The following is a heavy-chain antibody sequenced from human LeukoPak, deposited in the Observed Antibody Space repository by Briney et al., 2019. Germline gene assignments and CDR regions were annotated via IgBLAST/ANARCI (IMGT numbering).Heavy chain of an antibody. J-gene: IGHJ4*02. V-gene: IGHV1-69*04. Sequence: PVKVSCKASGGTFSSYAISWVRQAPGQGLEWMGRIIPIFGIANYAQKFQGRVTITADKSTSTAYMELSSLRSEDTAVYYCARALEAGGDDSLLGYWGQGTLVTVSS. CDR1: GGTFSSYA. CDR2: IIPIFGIA. CDR3: ARALEAGGDDSLLGY. D-gene: IGHD3-22*01.